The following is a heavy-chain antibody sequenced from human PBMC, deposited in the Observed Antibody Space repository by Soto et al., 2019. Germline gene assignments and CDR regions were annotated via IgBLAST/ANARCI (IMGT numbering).Heavy chain of an antibody. D-gene: IGHD2-2*01. CDR1: GYTFTSYG. Sequence: QVQLVQSGAEVKKPGASVKVSCKASGYTFTSYGISWVRQAPGQGLEWMGWISAYNGNTNYAQKLQGRVTMTTDTCTSTAYMELRSLGSDDTAVYYCASHGGYCSSTSCYSLGYYYYYGMDVWRQGTTVTVSS. CDR3: ASHGGYCSSTSCYSLGYYYYYGMDV. CDR2: ISAYNGNT. V-gene: IGHV1-18*01. J-gene: IGHJ6*02.